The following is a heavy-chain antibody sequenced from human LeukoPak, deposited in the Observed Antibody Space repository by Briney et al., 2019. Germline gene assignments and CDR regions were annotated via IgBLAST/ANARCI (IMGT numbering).Heavy chain of an antibody. Sequence: HAGGSLRLSCAASGFIFSSYGIHWVRQAPGKGLEWVAVIWSDGSGKYYTDSVKGRFTISRDNSKNTVFLQMNSLRADDTAVYYCARVTGSYTFDYWGQGTLVTVSS. D-gene: IGHD1-26*01. V-gene: IGHV3-33*01. CDR3: ARVTGSYTFDY. CDR2: IWSDGSGK. CDR1: GFIFSSYG. J-gene: IGHJ4*02.